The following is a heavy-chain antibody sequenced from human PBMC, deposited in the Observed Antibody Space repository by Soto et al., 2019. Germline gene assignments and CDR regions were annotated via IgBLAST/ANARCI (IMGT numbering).Heavy chain of an antibody. CDR1: GGSFSGYY. J-gene: IGHJ4*02. CDR2: INHSGST. CDR3: ARQTRVEELNDGPRYDYIWGSYRSLYYFDY. D-gene: IGHD3-16*02. V-gene: IGHV4-34*01. Sequence: SETLSLTCAVYGGSFSGYYWSWIRQPPGKGLEWIGEINHSGSTNYNPSLKSRVTISVDTSKNQFSLKLSSVTAADTAVYYCARQTRVEELNDGPRYDYIWGSYRSLYYFDYWGQGTLVTVSS.